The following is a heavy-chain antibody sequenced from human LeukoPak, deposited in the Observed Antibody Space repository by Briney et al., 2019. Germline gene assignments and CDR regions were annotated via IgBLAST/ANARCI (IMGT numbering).Heavy chain of an antibody. V-gene: IGHV4-39*01. CDR2: MYYSGST. CDR3: ARGALRITIFGVVDRGSYYFDY. D-gene: IGHD3-3*01. CDR1: GGSISSYY. J-gene: IGHJ4*02. Sequence: PETLSLTCTVSGGSISSYYWGWIRQPPGKGLEWIGSMYYSGSTYYNPSLKSRVTISVDTSKNQFSLKLSSVTAADTAVYYCARGALRITIFGVVDRGSYYFDYWGQGTLVTVSS.